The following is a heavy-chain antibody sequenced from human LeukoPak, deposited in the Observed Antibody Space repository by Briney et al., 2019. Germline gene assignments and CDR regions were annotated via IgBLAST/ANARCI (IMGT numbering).Heavy chain of an antibody. CDR1: GFTFSSYA. CDR2: ISYDGSNK. J-gene: IGHJ4*02. D-gene: IGHD1-26*01. V-gene: IGHV3-30*18. Sequence: GGSLRLSCAASGFTFSSYAMTWVRQAPGKGLEWVAVISYDGSNKYYADSVKGRFTISRDNSKNTLYLQKNSLRAEDTAVYYCAKDYGGSYYYFDYWGQGTLVTVSS. CDR3: AKDYGGSYYYFDY.